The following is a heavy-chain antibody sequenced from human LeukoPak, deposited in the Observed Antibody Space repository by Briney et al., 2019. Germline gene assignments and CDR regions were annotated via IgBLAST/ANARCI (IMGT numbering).Heavy chain of an antibody. CDR1: GGSFSGYY. J-gene: IGHJ5*02. CDR3: ARLPYLIWELPSRFDP. V-gene: IGHV4-34*01. D-gene: IGHD1-26*01. Sequence: SETLSLTCAVYGGSFSGYYWSWIRQPPGKGLEWIGEINHSGSTNYNPSLKSRVTISVDTSKNQFSLKLSSVTAADTAVYYCARLPYLIWELPSRFDPWGQGTLVTVSS. CDR2: INHSGST.